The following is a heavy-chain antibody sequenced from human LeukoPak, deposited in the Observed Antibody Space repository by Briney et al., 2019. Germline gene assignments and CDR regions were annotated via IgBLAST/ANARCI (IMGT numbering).Heavy chain of an antibody. V-gene: IGHV4-30-4*07. CDR1: GDSITSGGYS. CDR2: IYDSGIA. Sequence: SQTLSLTCVVSGDSITSGGYSWSWIRQPPGKGLEWVGYIYDSGIAFYNPSLKSRVTMSVDTSKNQFSLKLSSVTAADTAVYYCARGPAYSSSWYDNYYYMDVWGKGTTVTISS. CDR3: ARGPAYSSSWYDNYYYMDV. D-gene: IGHD6-13*01. J-gene: IGHJ6*03.